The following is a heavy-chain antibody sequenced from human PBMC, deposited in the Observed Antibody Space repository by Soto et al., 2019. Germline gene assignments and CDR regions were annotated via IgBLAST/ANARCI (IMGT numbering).Heavy chain of an antibody. CDR1: GGTFSSYT. V-gene: IGHV1-69*02. J-gene: IGHJ6*03. D-gene: IGHD3-10*01. Sequence: QVQLVQSGAKVKKPGSSVKVSCKASGGTFSSYTISWVRQAPGQGLEWMGRIIPILGIANYAQKFQGRVTITADKSTSTAYMELSSLRSEDTAVYYCARAYGSGKNYYYYYMDVWGKGTTVTVSS. CDR2: IIPILGIA. CDR3: ARAYGSGKNYYYYYMDV.